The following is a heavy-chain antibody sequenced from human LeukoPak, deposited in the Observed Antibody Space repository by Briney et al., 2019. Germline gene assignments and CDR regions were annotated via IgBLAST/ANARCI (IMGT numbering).Heavy chain of an antibody. D-gene: IGHD5-24*01. CDR2: IYTSGST. J-gene: IGHJ3*02. CDR3: ARLEMATPYDAFDI. CDR1: GGSISSGGYY. V-gene: IGHV4-61*02. Sequence: SQTLSLTCTVSGGSISSGGYYWSWIRQPAGKGLEWIGRIYTSGSTNYNPSLKSRVTISVDTSKNQFSLKLSSVTAADTAVYYCARLEMATPYDAFDIWGQGTMVTVSS.